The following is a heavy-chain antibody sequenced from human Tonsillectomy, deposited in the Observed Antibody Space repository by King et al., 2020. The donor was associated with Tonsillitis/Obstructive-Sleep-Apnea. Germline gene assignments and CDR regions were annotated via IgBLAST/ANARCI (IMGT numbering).Heavy chain of an antibody. V-gene: IGHV3-21*01. J-gene: IGHJ4*02. Sequence: VQLVESGGGLVKPGGSLRLSCAASGFTFSSYSMNWVRQAPGKGLEWVSSISSSSSYIYYADSVKGRFTISRGNAKNLLYLQMNSLRAEDTAVYYCARGRASLDYWGQGTLVTVSS. CDR3: ARGRASLDY. CDR2: ISSSSSYI. CDR1: GFTFSSYS. D-gene: IGHD1-26*01.